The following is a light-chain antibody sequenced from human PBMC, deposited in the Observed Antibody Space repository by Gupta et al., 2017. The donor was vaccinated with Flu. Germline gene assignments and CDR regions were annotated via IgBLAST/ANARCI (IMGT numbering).Light chain of an antibody. J-gene: IGKJ5*01. CDR2: DAS. CDR1: QDISNY. V-gene: IGKV1-33*01. Sequence: DIQMTQSPSSLSASVGDRVTITCQASQDISNYLNWYQQKPGKAPKLLIYDASNLETGVPSRFSGSGSGTDFTFTISSLQPEDIATYYCQQDDNLPHFFGQGTRLEIK. CDR3: QQDDNLPHF.